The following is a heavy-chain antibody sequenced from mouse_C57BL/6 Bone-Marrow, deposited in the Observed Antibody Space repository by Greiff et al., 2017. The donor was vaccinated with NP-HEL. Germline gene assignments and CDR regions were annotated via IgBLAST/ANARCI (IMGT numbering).Heavy chain of an antibody. D-gene: IGHD1-1*01. CDR2: IDPENGDT. Sequence: EVMLVESGAELVRPGASVKLSCTVSGFNIKDDYMHWVKQRPEQGLEWIGWIDPENGDTEYASKFQGKATITADPSSNTAYLQLSSLTSEDTAVYYCTTGGSSPYAMDYWGQGTSVTVSS. CDR1: GFNIKDDY. V-gene: IGHV14-4*01. CDR3: TTGGSSPYAMDY. J-gene: IGHJ4*01.